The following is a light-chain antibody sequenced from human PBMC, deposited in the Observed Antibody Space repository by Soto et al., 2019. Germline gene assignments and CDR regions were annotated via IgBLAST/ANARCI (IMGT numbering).Light chain of an antibody. CDR3: GSWDSSLSADV. CDR2: DDN. CDR1: SSNIGGNS. J-gene: IGLJ1*01. V-gene: IGLV1-51*01. Sequence: QSVLTQPPSVSAAPGQKVTISCSGSSSNIGGNSVSWYQQLPGTAPKLLIYDDNKRPSGIPDRFSGPKSGTSATLGITGFQTGDEADYYCGSWDSSLSADVFGTGTKVTV.